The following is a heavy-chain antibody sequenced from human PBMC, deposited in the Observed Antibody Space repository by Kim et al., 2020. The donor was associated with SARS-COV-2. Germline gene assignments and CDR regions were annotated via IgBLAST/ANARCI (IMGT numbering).Heavy chain of an antibody. CDR3: AGGSGSGYSFDY. J-gene: IGHJ4*02. CDR2: IFYSGSS. CDR1: GGSTSSSSYY. V-gene: IGHV4-39*07. D-gene: IGHD3-22*01. Sequence: SETLSLTCTVSGGSTSSSSYYWGWIRQPPGKGLEWIGSIFYSGSSYYNPSLKRRVTTSVDTSKNKFSLKLSSVTAADTAVYYCAGGSGSGYSFDYCGQGTLVTVSS.